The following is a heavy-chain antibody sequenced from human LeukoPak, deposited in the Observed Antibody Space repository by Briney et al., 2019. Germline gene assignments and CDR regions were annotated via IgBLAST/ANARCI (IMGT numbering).Heavy chain of an antibody. D-gene: IGHD6-13*01. CDR2: ISGSGGTT. V-gene: IGHV3-23*01. CDR3: GKSPTGQQLLYFDC. J-gene: IGHJ4*02. Sequence: GGSLRLSCAASGFTFSSYAMSWVRQAPGKGLEWVSAISGSGGTTYYADSVKGRFTISRDNSKNTLYLQMTSLRAEDTAVYYCGKSPTGQQLLYFDCWGQGTLVTVSS. CDR1: GFTFSSYA.